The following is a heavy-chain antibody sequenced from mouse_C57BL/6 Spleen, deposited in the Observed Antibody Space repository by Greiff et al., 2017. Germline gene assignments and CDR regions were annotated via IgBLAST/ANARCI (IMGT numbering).Heavy chain of an antibody. CDR3: TRDTLEYFDY. CDR2: ISRGGDYI. V-gene: IGHV5-9-1*02. CDR1: GFTFSSYA. J-gene: IGHJ2*01. Sequence: EVQLLQSGDGLVKPGASLKLSCAASGFTFSSYAMSWVRQTPEQRLEWIAYISRGGDYIYYAANVKGRCTISRDKARNTLYLQLSSLKSEDTAVYYCTRDTLEYFDYWGQGTTLTVSS.